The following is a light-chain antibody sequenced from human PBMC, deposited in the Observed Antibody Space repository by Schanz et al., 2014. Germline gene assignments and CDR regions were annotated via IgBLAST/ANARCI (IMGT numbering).Light chain of an antibody. CDR2: NNT. V-gene: IGLV1-40*01. CDR3: QSYDNSLSGWV. J-gene: IGLJ3*02. Sequence: QSVLTQPPSVSGAPGQRVTISCTGTGSNVGAGSDVNWYQQLPTIAPKLLIYNNTNRPSGVPDRFSGSKSGTSASLAITGLQAEDEADYYCQSYDNSLSGWVFGGGTKLTVL. CDR1: GSNVGAGSD.